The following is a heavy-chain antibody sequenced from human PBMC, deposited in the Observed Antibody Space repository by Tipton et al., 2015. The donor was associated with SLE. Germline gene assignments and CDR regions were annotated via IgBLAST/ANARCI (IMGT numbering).Heavy chain of an antibody. D-gene: IGHD3-22*01. Sequence: TLSLTCTVSGGSISSYYWSWIRQPPGKGLEWIGYIYYSGSTYYNPSLKSRVTISVDTSKNQFSLKLSSVTAADTAVYYCARAMIVVRWYFDLWGRGTLVTVSS. V-gene: IGHV4-59*12. J-gene: IGHJ2*01. CDR1: GGSISSYY. CDR2: IYYSGST. CDR3: ARAMIVVRWYFDL.